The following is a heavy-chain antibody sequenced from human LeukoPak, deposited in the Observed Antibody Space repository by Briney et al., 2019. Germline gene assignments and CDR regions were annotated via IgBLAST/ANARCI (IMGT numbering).Heavy chain of an antibody. V-gene: IGHV3-11*06. CDR3: ARDPAVTTSGVFQH. J-gene: IGHJ1*01. CDR1: GFTFSDYY. Sequence: PGGSLRLSCAASGFTFSDYYMSWIRQAPGKGLEWVSYISSSSSYTNYADSVKGRFTISRDNAKNSLYLQMNSLRVEDTAVYYCARDPAVTTSGVFQHWGQGTLVTVSS. D-gene: IGHD4-17*01. CDR2: ISSSSSYT.